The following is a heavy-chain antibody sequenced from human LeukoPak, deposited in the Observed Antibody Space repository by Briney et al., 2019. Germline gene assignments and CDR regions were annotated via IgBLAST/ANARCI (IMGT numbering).Heavy chain of an antibody. CDR2: ISGSGGST. J-gene: IGHJ4*02. CDR1: GFTFSNYA. V-gene: IGHV3-23*01. CDR3: AKGGTSGGSCYFDY. D-gene: IGHD2-15*01. Sequence: PGGSLRLSCAASGFTFSNYAMSWVRQAPGKGLEWVSGISGSGGSTYYADSVKGRFTISRDNSKNTLYLQVNTLRGEDTAVYYCAKGGTSGGSCYFDYWGQGTLVSVSS.